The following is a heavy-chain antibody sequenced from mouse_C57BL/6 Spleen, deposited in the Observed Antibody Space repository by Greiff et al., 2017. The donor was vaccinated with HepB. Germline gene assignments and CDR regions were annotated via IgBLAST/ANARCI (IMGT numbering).Heavy chain of an antibody. CDR1: GYTFTDYN. CDR3: ARSHGSSYWFAY. V-gene: IGHV1-22*01. D-gene: IGHD1-1*01. CDR2: INPNNGGT. J-gene: IGHJ3*01. Sequence: EVQLQQSGPELVKPGASVKMSCKASGYTFTDYNMHWVKQSHGKSLEWIGYINPNNGGTSYNQKFKGKATLTVNKSSSTAYMELRSLTSEDSAVYYCARSHGSSYWFAYWGQGTLVTVSA.